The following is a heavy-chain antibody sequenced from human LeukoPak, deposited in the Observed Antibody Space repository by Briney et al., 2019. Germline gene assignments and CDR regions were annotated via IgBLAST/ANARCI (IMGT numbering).Heavy chain of an antibody. Sequence: GGSLRLSCAASGFTFSSYWMHWVRQAPGKGLAWVSRINSDGSSTSYADSVKGRFTISRDNAKNSLYLQMNSLRAEDTALYYCARDLVGEAAMGTFDYWGQGTLVTVSS. CDR2: INSDGSST. CDR3: ARDLVGEAAMGTFDY. D-gene: IGHD2-15*01. V-gene: IGHV3-74*01. CDR1: GFTFSSYW. J-gene: IGHJ4*02.